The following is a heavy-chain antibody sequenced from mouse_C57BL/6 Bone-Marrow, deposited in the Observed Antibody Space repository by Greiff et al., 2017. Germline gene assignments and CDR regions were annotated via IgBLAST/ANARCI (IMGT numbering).Heavy chain of an antibody. V-gene: IGHV6-3*01. CDR2: IRLKSDNYAT. J-gene: IGHJ3*01. CDR3: PRDYDGFAY. CDR1: GFTFSNYW. Sequence: EVKLQESGGGLVQPGGSMKLSCVASGFTFSNYWMNWVRQSPEKGLEWVAQIRLKSDNYATHYAESVKGRFTISRDDSKSSVYLQMNNLRAEDTGIYYCPRDYDGFAYWGQGTLVTVSA. D-gene: IGHD2-4*01.